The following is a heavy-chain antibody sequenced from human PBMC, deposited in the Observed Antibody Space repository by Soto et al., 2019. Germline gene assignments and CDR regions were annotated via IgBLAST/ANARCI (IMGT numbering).Heavy chain of an antibody. J-gene: IGHJ4*02. CDR2: IYWNDDK. Sequence: SGPTLVKPTPTLTLTCTFSGFSLSTSGVGVGWIRQPPGKALEWLALIYWNDDKRYSPSLKSRLTITKDTSKNQVVLTMTNMDPVDTATYYCAHVVTIYDILTGYYRTDFDYWGQGTLVTVSS. CDR3: AHVVTIYDILTGYYRTDFDY. V-gene: IGHV2-5*01. CDR1: GFSLSTSGVG. D-gene: IGHD3-9*01.